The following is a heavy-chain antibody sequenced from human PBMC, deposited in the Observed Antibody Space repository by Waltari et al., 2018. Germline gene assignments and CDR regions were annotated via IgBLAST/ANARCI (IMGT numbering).Heavy chain of an antibody. V-gene: IGHV3-30*18. CDR1: GFTFSSYG. J-gene: IGHJ4*02. Sequence: QVQLVESGGGVVQPGRSLRLSCAASGFTFSSYGMHWVRRAPGKGLEWVAVISYDGSKKYYADSVKGRFTISRDNSKNTLYLQMNSLRAEDTAVYYCAKDLGVVVVADNYFDYWGQGTLVTVSS. D-gene: IGHD2-15*01. CDR2: ISYDGSKK. CDR3: AKDLGVVVVADNYFDY.